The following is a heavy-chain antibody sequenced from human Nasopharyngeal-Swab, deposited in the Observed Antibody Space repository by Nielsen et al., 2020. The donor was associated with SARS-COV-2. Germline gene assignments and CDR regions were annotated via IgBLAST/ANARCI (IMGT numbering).Heavy chain of an antibody. D-gene: IGHD3-22*01. V-gene: IGHV3-48*03. Sequence: GASLKISCAASGFTFSSYEMNWVRQAPGKWLEWVSYISSSGSTIYYADSVKGRFTISRDNAKNSLYLQMNSLRAEDTAVYYCARKGLYDSSGYPFDPWGQGTLVTVSS. CDR1: GFTFSSYE. J-gene: IGHJ5*02. CDR3: ARKGLYDSSGYPFDP. CDR2: ISSSGSTI.